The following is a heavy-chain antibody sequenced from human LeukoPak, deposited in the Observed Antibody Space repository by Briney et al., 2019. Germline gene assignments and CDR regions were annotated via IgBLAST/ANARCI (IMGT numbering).Heavy chain of an antibody. J-gene: IGHJ5*02. V-gene: IGHV3-7*01. CDR3: ANGGTYSSGP. CDR2: IKPDGSAQ. D-gene: IGHD3-22*01. CDR1: GFTFSNSW. Sequence: EGSLRLSCAASGFTFSNSWMSWVRQAPGKGLEWVATIKPDGSAQYYVDSVKGRFTISRDNAKNSLFLQINSPRAEDTAVYYCANGGTYSSGPWGQGTLVTVSS.